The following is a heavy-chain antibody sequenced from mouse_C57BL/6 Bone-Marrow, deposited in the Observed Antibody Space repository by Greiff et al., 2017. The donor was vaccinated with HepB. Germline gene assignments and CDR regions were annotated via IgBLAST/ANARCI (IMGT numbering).Heavy chain of an antibody. V-gene: IGHV10-1*01. CDR2: IRSKSNNYAT. CDR1: GFSFNTYA. CDR3: VRANWENYFDY. Sequence: EVKLMESGGGLVQPKGSLKLSCAASGFSFNTYAMNWVRQAPGKGLEWVARIRSKSNNYATYYADSVKDRFTISRDDSESMLYLQMNNLKTEDTAMYYCVRANWENYFDYWGQGTTLTVSS. J-gene: IGHJ2*01. D-gene: IGHD4-1*01.